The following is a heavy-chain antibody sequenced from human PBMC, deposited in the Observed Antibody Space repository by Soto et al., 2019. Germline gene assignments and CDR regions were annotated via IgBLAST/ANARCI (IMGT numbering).Heavy chain of an antibody. CDR3: ARVYGDYNGYFDY. CDR1: GSTFTTYD. Sequence: ASVKVSCKASGSTFTTYDINWVRQATGQGLEWVGWMNPNSGHTGYAQKFQGRVTMTTDTSTSTAYMELRSLRSDDTAVYYCARVYGDYNGYFDYWGQGTLVTVSS. J-gene: IGHJ4*02. CDR2: MNPNSGHT. V-gene: IGHV1-8*01. D-gene: IGHD4-17*01.